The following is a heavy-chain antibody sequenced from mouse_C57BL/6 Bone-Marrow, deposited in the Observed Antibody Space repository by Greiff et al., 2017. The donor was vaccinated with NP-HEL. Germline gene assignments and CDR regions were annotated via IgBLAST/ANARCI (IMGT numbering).Heavy chain of an antibody. V-gene: IGHV1-42*01. Sequence: VQLKESGPELVKPGASVKISCKASGYSFTGYYMNWVKQSPEKSLEWIGEINPSTGGTTYNQKFKAKATLTVDKSSSTAYMQLKSLTSEDSAVYYCAKHYSNYEGTMDYWGQGTSVTVSS. J-gene: IGHJ4*01. CDR2: INPSTGGT. D-gene: IGHD2-5*01. CDR1: GYSFTGYY. CDR3: AKHYSNYEGTMDY.